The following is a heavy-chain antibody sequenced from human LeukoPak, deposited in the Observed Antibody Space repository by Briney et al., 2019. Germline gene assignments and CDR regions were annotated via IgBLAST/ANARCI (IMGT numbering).Heavy chain of an antibody. CDR2: IKQDGSEK. CDR1: GFTFSSYW. Sequence: GGSLRLSCAASGFTFSSYWMSWVRQAPGKGLEWVANIKQDGSEKYYVDSVKGRFTISRDNAKNSLYLQMNSLRAEDTAVYYCARGPLIWGRLTFYFDYWGRGTLVTVSS. J-gene: IGHJ4*02. D-gene: IGHD3-10*01. CDR3: ARGPLIWGRLTFYFDY. V-gene: IGHV3-7*01.